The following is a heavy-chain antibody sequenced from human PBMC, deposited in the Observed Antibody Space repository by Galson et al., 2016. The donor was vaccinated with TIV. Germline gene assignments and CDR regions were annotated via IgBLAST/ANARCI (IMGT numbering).Heavy chain of an antibody. CDR2: ISLTGSHT. D-gene: IGHD3-16*01. CDR3: AKDRLWSEWGETFDL. CDR1: GFAFNFYV. Sequence: SLRLSCAASGFAFNFYVMTWVRQGPGKGLEWVSTISLTGSHTYYADSVKGRFTISRDNSKRTVYLKMASLRAEDTAVYFCAKDRLWSEWGETFDLWCHGTLVTVSS. V-gene: IGHV3-23*01. J-gene: IGHJ4*01.